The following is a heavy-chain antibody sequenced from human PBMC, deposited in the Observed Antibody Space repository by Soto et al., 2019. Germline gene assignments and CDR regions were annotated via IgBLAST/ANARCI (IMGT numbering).Heavy chain of an antibody. CDR2: ISYDGSNK. Sequence: PGGSLRLSCAASGFTFSSYAMHWVRQAPGKGLEWVAVISYDGSNKYYADSVKGRFTISRDNSKNTLYLQMNSLRAEDTAVYYCARDHCTNGVCQNVYYYYGMDVWGQGTTVTVSS. D-gene: IGHD2-8*01. CDR1: GFTFSSYA. V-gene: IGHV3-30-3*01. J-gene: IGHJ6*02. CDR3: ARDHCTNGVCQNVYYYYGMDV.